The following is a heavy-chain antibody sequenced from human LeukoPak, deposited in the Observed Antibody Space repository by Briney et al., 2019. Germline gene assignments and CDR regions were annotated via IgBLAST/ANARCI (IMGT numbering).Heavy chain of an antibody. Sequence: SQTLSLTCAISGDSVSSNSAAWNWIRQSPSRGLEWLGRTYYRPKWYNDYAVSVKSRITINPDTSKNQFSLQLNSVTPEDTAVYYCARGNYYDSSGYYYGYYYMDVWGKGTTVTISS. D-gene: IGHD3-22*01. CDR1: GDSVSSNSAA. V-gene: IGHV6-1*01. J-gene: IGHJ6*03. CDR3: ARGNYYDSSGYYYGYYYMDV. CDR2: TYYRPKWYN.